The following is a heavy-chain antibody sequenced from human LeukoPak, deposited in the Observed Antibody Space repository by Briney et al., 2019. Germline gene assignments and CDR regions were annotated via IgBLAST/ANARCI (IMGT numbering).Heavy chain of an antibody. Sequence: SETLSLTCTVSGDPISSGDYYWSWIRQPAGKGLEWIGRISSSGSTNYNPSLKSRVTISVDTSKNQFSLKLSSVTAADTAVYFCARGPYSYDSSGAFDIWGQGTMVTVSS. CDR2: ISSSGST. CDR3: ARGPYSYDSSGAFDI. CDR1: GDPISSGDYY. V-gene: IGHV4-61*02. D-gene: IGHD3-22*01. J-gene: IGHJ3*02.